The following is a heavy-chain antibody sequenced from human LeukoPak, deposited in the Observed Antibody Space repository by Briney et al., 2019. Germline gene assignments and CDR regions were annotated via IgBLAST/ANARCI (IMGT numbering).Heavy chain of an antibody. CDR2: IYPGDSDT. D-gene: IGHD4-23*01. J-gene: IGHJ2*01. Sequence: GESLKISCKGSGYSFTRNWIGWVRQMPGKGLEWTAIIYPGDSDTRYSPSFQGQVTISADKSINTAYLQWSSLKASDTAMYYCARRVVNNRNWYFDLWGRGTLATVSS. CDR1: GYSFTRNW. CDR3: ARRVVNNRNWYFDL. V-gene: IGHV5-51*01.